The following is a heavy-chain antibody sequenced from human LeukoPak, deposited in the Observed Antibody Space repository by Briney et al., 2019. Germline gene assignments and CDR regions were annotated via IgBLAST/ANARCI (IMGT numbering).Heavy chain of an antibody. CDR3: ARLTRLSTSPDRYYLDY. J-gene: IGHJ4*02. V-gene: IGHV4-59*08. D-gene: IGHD6-6*01. CDR2: IYYRGST. Sequence: SETLSLTCTVSGGSISSYYWSWIRQPPGKGLEWIGYIYYRGSTNYNPSLKSRVTMSLDTSKNQFSLKLSSVTAADSAVYYCARLTRLSTSPDRYYLDYWGQGTLVTVSS. CDR1: GGSISSYY.